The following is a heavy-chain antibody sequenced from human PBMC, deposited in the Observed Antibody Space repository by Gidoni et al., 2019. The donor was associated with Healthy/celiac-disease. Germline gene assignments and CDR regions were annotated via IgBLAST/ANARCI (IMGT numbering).Heavy chain of an antibody. J-gene: IGHJ5*02. CDR2: IYYRGST. CDR3: ARSRGGYDFWSGPNWFDP. V-gene: IGHV4-39*01. CDR1: GGSISSRTYY. D-gene: IGHD3-3*01. Sequence: QLQLPESAPGLVKPSETLSLTCTVSGGSISSRTYYWGWIRPPPGKGLEWIGSIYYRGSTYYNPSLKSRVTISVDTSKNQFSRKLSSVTAADTAVYYCARSRGGYDFWSGPNWFDPWGQGTLVTVSS.